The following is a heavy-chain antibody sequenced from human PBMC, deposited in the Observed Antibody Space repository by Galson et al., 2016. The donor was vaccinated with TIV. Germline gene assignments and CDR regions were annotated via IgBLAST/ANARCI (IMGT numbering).Heavy chain of an antibody. Sequence: QSGAEVKKPGESLKISCKGSGYSLTSYWIGWVRQMPGKGLEWMGIIYPGDSDTRYSPSFQGQVTISADKSISTAYLQWSSLKASDTAMYYCARRADSSGYYYSFDYWGQGTLVTVSS. D-gene: IGHD3-22*01. CDR1: GYSLTSYW. CDR3: ARRADSSGYYYSFDY. V-gene: IGHV5-51*03. J-gene: IGHJ4*02. CDR2: IYPGDSDT.